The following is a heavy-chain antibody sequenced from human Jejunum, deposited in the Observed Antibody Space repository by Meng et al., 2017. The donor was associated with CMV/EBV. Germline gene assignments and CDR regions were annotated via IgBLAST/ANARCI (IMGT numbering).Heavy chain of an antibody. CDR1: RYPFTGYY. Sequence: SRYPFTGYYVHWVRRAPGEGLEWMGWINPWSGDTKSAHSLQGRVTLTRDTSTNTAFMDLTSLTSDDTAVYYCARDPHSWSGVFEYWAQGTLVTVSS. J-gene: IGHJ4*02. V-gene: IGHV1-2*02. D-gene: IGHD1-26*01. CDR2: INPWSGDT. CDR3: ARDPHSWSGVFEY.